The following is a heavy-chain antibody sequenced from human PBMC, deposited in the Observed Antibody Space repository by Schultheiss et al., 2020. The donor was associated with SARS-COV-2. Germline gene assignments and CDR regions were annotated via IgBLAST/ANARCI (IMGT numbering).Heavy chain of an antibody. CDR2: INHSGST. Sequence: ESLKISCAVYGGSFSGYYWSWIRQPPGKGLEWIGEINHSGSTNYNPSLKSRVTISVDKSKNQFSLKLSSVTAADTAVYYCARDNGDGWYFDLWGRGTLVTVSS. J-gene: IGHJ2*01. V-gene: IGHV4-34*01. D-gene: IGHD4-17*01. CDR1: GGSFSGYY. CDR3: ARDNGDGWYFDL.